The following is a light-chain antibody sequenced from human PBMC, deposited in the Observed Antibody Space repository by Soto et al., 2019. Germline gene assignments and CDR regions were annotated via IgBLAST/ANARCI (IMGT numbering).Light chain of an antibody. CDR1: QGVSNW. Sequence: DIQLTQSPSSVPASVGDRITITCRASQGVSNWLAWYQQKPGRAPNLLIYATSSLHSGVPSRFSGSGSVTDFTLTISSLQAEDFATYYCQQAGSFPLTFGPGTKLYIK. CDR2: ATS. V-gene: IGKV1-12*01. J-gene: IGKJ3*01. CDR3: QQAGSFPLT.